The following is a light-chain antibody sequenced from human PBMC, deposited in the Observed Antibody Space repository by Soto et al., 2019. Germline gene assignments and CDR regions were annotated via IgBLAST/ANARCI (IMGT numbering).Light chain of an antibody. Sequence: DIQMTQSPSSLSASVGDRVTITCRASHNISNYLNWYQQKPGKAPKFLIYAVSSLQSGVPSRLSGSGSGTDFTLTISNLQPEDFATYYCQQSYSTPFTFGPGTNVDIK. CDR1: HNISNY. V-gene: IGKV1-39*01. J-gene: IGKJ3*01. CDR2: AVS. CDR3: QQSYSTPFT.